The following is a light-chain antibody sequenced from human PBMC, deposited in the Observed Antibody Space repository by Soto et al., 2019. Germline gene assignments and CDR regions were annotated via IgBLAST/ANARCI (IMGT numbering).Light chain of an antibody. CDR1: QSISSY. Sequence: IQLTQSPSSLSASVGDRVTITCRASQSISSYLNWYQQKPGKAPKLLIYAASSLQSGVPSRFSGSGSGTDFTLTISSLQPEDFATYYCQQSYSTLGLTFGGGTKVDIK. J-gene: IGKJ4*01. CDR3: QQSYSTLGLT. CDR2: AAS. V-gene: IGKV1-39*01.